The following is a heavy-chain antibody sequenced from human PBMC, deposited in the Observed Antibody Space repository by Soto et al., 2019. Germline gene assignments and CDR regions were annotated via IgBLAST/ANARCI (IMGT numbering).Heavy chain of an antibody. Sequence: QVQLVESGGGVVQPGRSLRLSCAASGFTFSDYGIHWVRQAPGKGLEWVAVISYEGSKTYYADSVKGRFTISRDNYKNTLYLQMDSLRPEDTAVYYCAKDHWAAYSGYAIRNDLDVWGQGTTVTVSS. CDR1: GFTFSDYG. CDR2: ISYEGSKT. J-gene: IGHJ6*02. D-gene: IGHD5-12*01. V-gene: IGHV3-30*18. CDR3: AKDHWAAYSGYAIRNDLDV.